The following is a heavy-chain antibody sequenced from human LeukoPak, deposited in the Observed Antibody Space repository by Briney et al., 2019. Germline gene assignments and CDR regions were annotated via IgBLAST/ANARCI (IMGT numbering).Heavy chain of an antibody. J-gene: IGHJ4*02. CDR3: AKNGDGDY. CDR1: GFTFSSYA. D-gene: IGHD5-24*01. Sequence: GGSLRLSCAASGFTFSSYAMHWVRQAPGKGLEWVAVISYDGSNKYYADSVKGRFTISRDNSKNTLYLQMNSLRAEDTAVYYCAKNGDGDYWGQGTLVTVSS. CDR2: ISYDGSNK. V-gene: IGHV3-30-3*02.